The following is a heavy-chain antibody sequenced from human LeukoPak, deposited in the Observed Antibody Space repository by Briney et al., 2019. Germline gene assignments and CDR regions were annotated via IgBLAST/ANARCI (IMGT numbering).Heavy chain of an antibody. CDR1: GGSVSGFY. J-gene: IGHJ4*02. CDR3: ARIHRYCSGGACYVLDN. Sequence: SETLSLTCVVSGGSVSGFYWGWIRQPPGRGLEWIGYVYYSGSTNYNPSFKSRITISVDTSRNQFSLQLSSVTAADTAVYYCARIHRYCSGGACYVLDNWGQGTLVAVSS. D-gene: IGHD2-15*01. CDR2: VYYSGST. V-gene: IGHV4-59*02.